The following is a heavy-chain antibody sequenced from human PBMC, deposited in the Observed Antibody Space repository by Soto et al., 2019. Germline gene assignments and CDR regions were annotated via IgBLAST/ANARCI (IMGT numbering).Heavy chain of an antibody. CDR2: ISSSSSYI. J-gene: IGHJ5*02. CDR1: GFTFSSYS. Sequence: EVQLVESGGGLVKPGGSLRLSCAASGFTFSSYSMNWVRQAPGKGLEWVSSISSSSSYIYYADSVKGRFTISRDNAKNLLYLQRTSLRAEDTAVYYCARAGGRILLLWFGEKDLNWFDPWGQGTLVTVSS. V-gene: IGHV3-21*01. D-gene: IGHD3-10*01. CDR3: ARAGGRILLLWFGEKDLNWFDP.